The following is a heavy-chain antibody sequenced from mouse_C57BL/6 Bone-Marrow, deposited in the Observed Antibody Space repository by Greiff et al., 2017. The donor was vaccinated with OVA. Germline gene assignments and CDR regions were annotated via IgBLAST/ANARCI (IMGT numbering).Heavy chain of an antibody. CDR3: ARGGWLLYFDY. CDR2: INPNNGGT. Sequence: VQLQQSGPELVKPGASVKMSCKASGYTFTDNNMHWVKQSHGKSLEWIGYINPNNGGTSYNQKFKGKATLTVNKSSSTAYMELRSLTSEDSAVYYCARGGWLLYFDYWGQGTTLTVSS. CDR1: GYTFTDNN. J-gene: IGHJ2*01. D-gene: IGHD2-3*01. V-gene: IGHV1-22*01.